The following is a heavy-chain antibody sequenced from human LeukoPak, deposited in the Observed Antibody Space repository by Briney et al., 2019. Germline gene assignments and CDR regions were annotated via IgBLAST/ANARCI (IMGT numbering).Heavy chain of an antibody. Sequence: GESLRISCKGSGYRFTNYWISWVRQMPGKGLEWMGRIDPSDSYTSYSPSFQGHVAISVDKSISTAYLQWSSLEASDTAVYYCARRVVVPTAGSFDPWGQGTLVIVSS. J-gene: IGHJ5*02. CDR2: IDPSDSYT. V-gene: IGHV5-10-1*01. CDR3: ARRVVVPTAGSFDP. CDR1: GYRFTNYW. D-gene: IGHD2-2*01.